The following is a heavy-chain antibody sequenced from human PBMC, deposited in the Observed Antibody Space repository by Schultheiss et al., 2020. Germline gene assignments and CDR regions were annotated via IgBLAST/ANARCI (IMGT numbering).Heavy chain of an antibody. CDR3: AKVTIFGVVIQSPFDY. CDR1: GFTFSSYA. Sequence: GESLKISCAASGFTFSSYAMSWVRQAPGKGLEWVSAISGSGGSTYYADSVKGRFTISRDNSKNTLYLQMNSLRAEDTAVYYCAKVTIFGVVIQSPFDYWGQGTLVTVAS. CDR2: ISGSGGST. V-gene: IGHV3-23*01. D-gene: IGHD3-3*01. J-gene: IGHJ4*02.